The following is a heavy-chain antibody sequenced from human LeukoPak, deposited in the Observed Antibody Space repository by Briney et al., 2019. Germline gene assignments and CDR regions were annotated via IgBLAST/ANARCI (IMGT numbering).Heavy chain of an antibody. J-gene: IGHJ4*02. Sequence: ASVKVSCKASGYTFTGYYMHWVRQAPGQGLEWMGRINPNSGGTNYAQKFQGRVTMPRDASISTAYMELSRLRSDDTAVYYCARVHNSGSPFDYWGQGTLVTVSS. V-gene: IGHV1-2*06. CDR3: ARVHNSGSPFDY. D-gene: IGHD1-26*01. CDR2: INPNSGGT. CDR1: GYTFTGYY.